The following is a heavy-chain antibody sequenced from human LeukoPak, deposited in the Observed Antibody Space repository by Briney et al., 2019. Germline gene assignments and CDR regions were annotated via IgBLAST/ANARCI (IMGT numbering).Heavy chain of an antibody. D-gene: IGHD3/OR15-3a*01. J-gene: IGHJ4*02. CDR2: IYYSGNT. Sequence: PSETLSLTCTVSGVSISSSNSYWGWIRQPPGKRREWIVSIYYSGNTYYNASLESQVSISIDTTKHQFSLRLTSVTAADTAVYYCARQTGSGLFILPGGQGTLVTVSS. CDR3: ARQTGSGLFILP. V-gene: IGHV4-39*01. CDR1: GVSISSSNSY.